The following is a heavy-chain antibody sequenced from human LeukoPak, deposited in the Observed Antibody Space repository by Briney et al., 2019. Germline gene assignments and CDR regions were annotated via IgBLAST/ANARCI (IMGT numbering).Heavy chain of an antibody. CDR2: IYHSGST. CDR3: ARVDPMVRGVVRNYYYMDV. V-gene: IGHV4-38-2*02. Sequence: SETLSLTCSVSGYSISSAYYWGWIRQPPGEGLESIGSIYHSGSTDYNPSLKSRVTISLDLAKSQFSLKLRSVTAADTAVYYCARVDPMVRGVVRNYYYMDVWGKGTTVTVSS. J-gene: IGHJ6*03. CDR1: GYSISSAYY. D-gene: IGHD3-10*01.